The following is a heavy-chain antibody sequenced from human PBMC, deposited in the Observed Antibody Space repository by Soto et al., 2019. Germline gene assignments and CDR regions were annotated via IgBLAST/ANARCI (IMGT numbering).Heavy chain of an antibody. CDR1: GFTFSDYY. J-gene: IGHJ5*02. D-gene: IGHD1-7*01. CDR3: AKGEGYKWNYEFDP. V-gene: IGHV3-11*06. Sequence: PGGSVRLSCAASGFTFSDYYMSWIRQAPGKGLEWVSYISDSSSNTNYGDSVKGRFTISRDNAKNLLYLQMNSLRAEDTAVYYCAKGEGYKWNYEFDPWGQGTLVTVSS. CDR2: ISDSSSNT.